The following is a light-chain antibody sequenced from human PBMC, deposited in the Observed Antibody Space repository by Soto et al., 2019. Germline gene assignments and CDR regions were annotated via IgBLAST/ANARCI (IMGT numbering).Light chain of an antibody. Sequence: DIQMTQPPSSLSASVGHIVTINCRASQSISTYLNWYQQKPGKAPKLLIYAASSLQSGVPSRFSGSGSGTDFTRTISSLQPEDFATYYSQQSYSTPRTFGQGTKLEIK. V-gene: IGKV1-39*01. CDR3: QQSYSTPRT. J-gene: IGKJ2*02. CDR2: AAS. CDR1: QSISTY.